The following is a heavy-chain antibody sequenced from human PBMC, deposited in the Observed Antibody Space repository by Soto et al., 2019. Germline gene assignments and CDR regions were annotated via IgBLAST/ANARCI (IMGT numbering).Heavy chain of an antibody. J-gene: IGHJ4*02. CDR2: ISHDGRDK. CDR1: GFSFSSYG. V-gene: IGHV3-30*03. D-gene: IGHD3-9*01. CDR3: AAGYYFGDY. Sequence: QVQLVESGGGVVQPGASLRLSCVTSGFSFSSYGMHWVRQAPGKGLEWVATISHDGRDKFYGDSVKGRFTISRDNSKNTLFLQMNSLSAEDTSLYYCAAGYYFGDYWGQGTLVTVSP.